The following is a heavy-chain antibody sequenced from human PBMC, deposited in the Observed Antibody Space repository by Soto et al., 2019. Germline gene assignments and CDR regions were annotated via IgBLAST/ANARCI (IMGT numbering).Heavy chain of an antibody. CDR2: IKSKADGGTT. CDR3: TSYSYINMPIVRFDY. V-gene: IGHV3-15*07. Sequence: PGGSLRLSCAASGFIFSNAWINWVRQAPGKGLEWVGRIKSKADGGTTDFAAPVKGRFAISRDDSKNMMYMEMSSLRTEDTAVYYCTSYSYINMPIVRFDYCAHGTLVPGSS. D-gene: IGHD2-2*01. J-gene: IGHJ4*01. CDR1: GFIFSNAW.